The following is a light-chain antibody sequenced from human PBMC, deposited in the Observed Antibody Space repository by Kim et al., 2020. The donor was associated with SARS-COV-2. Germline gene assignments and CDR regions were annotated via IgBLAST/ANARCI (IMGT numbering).Light chain of an antibody. Sequence: WYQQKPGKSPVLVIYQDSTRPSGIPERFSGSNSGNTPTLTISGTQAMDEADYYCQAWDSSTACVFGG. J-gene: IGLJ2*01. CDR2: QDS. CDR3: QAWDSSTACV. V-gene: IGLV3-1*01.